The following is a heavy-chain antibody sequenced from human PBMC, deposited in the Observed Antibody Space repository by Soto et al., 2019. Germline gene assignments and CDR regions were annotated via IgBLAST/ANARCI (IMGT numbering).Heavy chain of an antibody. J-gene: IGHJ4*01. D-gene: IGHD2-2*02. CDR2: IYNSGST. Sequence: SETLSLTCTVSGDSINTYYWTWIRQPPGKGLEYIGYIYNSGSTNYHPSLKSRVTMSVDTSKSQFSLSLSSVTAADTAVYYCARGAISTKIEYWGHGILVTVSS. CDR3: ARGAISTKIEY. CDR1: GDSINTYY. V-gene: IGHV4-59*01.